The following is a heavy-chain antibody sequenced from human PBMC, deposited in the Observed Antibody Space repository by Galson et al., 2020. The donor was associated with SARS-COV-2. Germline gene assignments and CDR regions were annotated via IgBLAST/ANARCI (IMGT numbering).Heavy chain of an antibody. CDR1: GGSFSGLF. CDR2: INHSGST. Sequence: SETLSLTCAIYGGSFSGLFWSWIRQSPGKRLEWIGEINHSGSTNYNPSLKSRVTISVDRSKNQFSLNLNSVTAADTAVYYCARPISVAGQRVYHFDLWGQGTLVTVSS. J-gene: IGHJ4*02. CDR3: ARPISVAGQRVYHFDL. V-gene: IGHV4-34*01. D-gene: IGHD6-19*01.